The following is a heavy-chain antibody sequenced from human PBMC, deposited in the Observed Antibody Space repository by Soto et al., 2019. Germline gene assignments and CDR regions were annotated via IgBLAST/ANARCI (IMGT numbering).Heavy chain of an antibody. V-gene: IGHV3-23*01. J-gene: IGHJ4*02. CDR2: ISGSGGST. D-gene: IGHD3-3*01. CDR1: GSSFSSYA. CDR3: AKDRSPRAPILRFLEWLPHYFDS. Sequence: DGWRRFPCAASGSSFSSYALIWARRPPGKGPEWVSAISGSGGSTYYADSVKGRFTISRDNSKNTLYLQMSSLRAEDTAVYYCAKDRSPRAPILRFLEWLPHYFDSWGQGTLFTVSS.